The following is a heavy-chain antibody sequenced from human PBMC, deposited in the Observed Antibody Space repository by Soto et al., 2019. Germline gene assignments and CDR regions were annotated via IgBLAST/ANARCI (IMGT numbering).Heavy chain of an antibody. CDR2: IWYDGSNK. J-gene: IGHJ2*01. Sequence: TLRLACEVSGCSLNSYDMDWVRHAPGKGLEWVAVIWYDGSNKYYADSGKGRFTISRDNSKNTLYLQMNSLRAEDTALYYCARDPRNYYDSRVEYFDLWGRGTLVTVSS. CDR3: ARDPRNYYDSRVEYFDL. V-gene: IGHV3-33*01. CDR1: GCSLNSYD. D-gene: IGHD3-22*01.